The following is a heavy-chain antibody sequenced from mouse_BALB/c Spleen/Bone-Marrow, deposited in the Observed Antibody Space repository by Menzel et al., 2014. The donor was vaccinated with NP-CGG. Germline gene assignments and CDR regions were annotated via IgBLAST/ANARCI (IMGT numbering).Heavy chain of an antibody. CDR3: ARYGSSYYFDY. CDR1: GYTFXSYY. V-gene: IGHV1S56*01. CDR2: IYPGNVNT. Sequence: VKLVESGPELVKPGASVRISCKASGYTFXSYYIHWVKQRPGQGLEWIGWIYPGNVNTKYNEKFKGKATLTADKSSSTAYMQLSSLTSEDSAVYFCARYGSSYYFDYWGQGTTLTVSS. J-gene: IGHJ2*01. D-gene: IGHD1-1*01.